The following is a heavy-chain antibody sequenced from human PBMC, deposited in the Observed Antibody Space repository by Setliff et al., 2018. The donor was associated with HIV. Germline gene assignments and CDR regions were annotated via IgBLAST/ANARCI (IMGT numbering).Heavy chain of an antibody. CDR2: IYQSGSI. J-gene: IGHJ5*02. Sequence: SETLSLTCAASGYSINSGFSRAWIRRPPGQGPQWIGSIYQSGSIYYNPSLQSRVTISVDSSKNQFSLNLFSVTAADTAVYYCARPRRVRSRAWYWFDIWGQGTLVTVS. CDR1: GYSINSGFS. D-gene: IGHD6-19*01. CDR3: ARPRRVRSRAWYWFDI. V-gene: IGHV4-38-2*01.